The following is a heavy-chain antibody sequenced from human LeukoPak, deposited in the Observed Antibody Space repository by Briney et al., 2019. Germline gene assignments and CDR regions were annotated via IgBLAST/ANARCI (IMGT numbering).Heavy chain of an antibody. V-gene: IGHV2-70*04. J-gene: IGHJ6*04. CDR2: MEWDDDK. CDR1: GLSRRTSGMR. D-gene: IGHD3-10*01. CDR3: AWEYYYGSGSQSYGMDV. Sequence: ESAPALVKPTQALTLTCTFSGLSRRTSGMRLSWIRRPPGKAREGLSRMEWDDDKLYSTSLKTRFTICNDTSTNKVVLTMTNMDPVDTAKYSCAWEYYYGSGSQSYGMDVWGKGTTVTVSS.